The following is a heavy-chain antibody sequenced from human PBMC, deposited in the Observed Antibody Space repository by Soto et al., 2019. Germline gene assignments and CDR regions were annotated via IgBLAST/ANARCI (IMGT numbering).Heavy chain of an antibody. CDR2: IYYSGST. Sequence: SETLSLTCTVSGGSVNSGGYHWSWIRQHPGKGLEWIGDIYYSGSTYYNPSLKSRVTISIDTSTNHFSLHLSALTAADTAVYYCARAPIPNWNYYGLDVWGQGTMVTVSS. D-gene: IGHD1-1*01. CDR3: ARAPIPNWNYYGLDV. V-gene: IGHV4-31*03. CDR1: GGSVNSGGYH. J-gene: IGHJ6*02.